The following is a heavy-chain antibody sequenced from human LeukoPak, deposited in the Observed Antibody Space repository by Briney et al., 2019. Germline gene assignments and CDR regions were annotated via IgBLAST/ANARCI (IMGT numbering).Heavy chain of an antibody. Sequence: GGSLRLSCAASGFTVDSNYLSWVRQAPGKGLEWVSTIYTGGNTYYAASVKGRFTISRDYSKNTVFLHMNSLRAEETAMYYCARGDDSGDFAYFDYWGQGALVTVSS. J-gene: IGHJ4*02. V-gene: IGHV3-53*01. D-gene: IGHD3-22*01. CDR1: GFTVDSNY. CDR3: ARGDDSGDFAYFDY. CDR2: IYTGGNT.